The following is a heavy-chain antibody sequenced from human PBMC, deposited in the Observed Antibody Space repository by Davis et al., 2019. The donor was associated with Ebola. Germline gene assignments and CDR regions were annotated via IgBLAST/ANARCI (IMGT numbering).Heavy chain of an antibody. CDR2: TSYDGSNK. V-gene: IGHV3-30*18. D-gene: IGHD3/OR15-3a*01. CDR1: GFTFSTYG. Sequence: PGGSLRLSCAASGFTFSTYGMHWVRQAPGKGLEWVAVTSYDGSNKNYADSVKGRFTISRDNSKNTLYLQMNSLRTEDTAVYYCANGLEGYFDYWGQGTLVTVSS. J-gene: IGHJ4*02. CDR3: ANGLEGYFDY.